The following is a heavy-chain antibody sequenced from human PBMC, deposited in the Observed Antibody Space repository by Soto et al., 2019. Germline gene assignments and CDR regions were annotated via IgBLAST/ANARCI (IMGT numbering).Heavy chain of an antibody. CDR2: IKKEGGEK. V-gene: IGHV3-7*03. D-gene: IGHD6-19*01. Sequence: PGGSLRLSCAASGFTFNDYWMNWVRQAPGEGLEWVANIKKEGGEKNYADSMQGRFTISRDDTKNSVYLQMNSLRAEDTAVYFCVRSSGWIFDYWGQGGLVTVSS. J-gene: IGHJ4*02. CDR3: VRSSGWIFDY. CDR1: GFTFNDYW.